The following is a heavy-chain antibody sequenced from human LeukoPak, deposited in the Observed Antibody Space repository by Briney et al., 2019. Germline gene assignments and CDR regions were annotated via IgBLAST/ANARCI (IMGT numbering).Heavy chain of an antibody. J-gene: IGHJ5*02. CDR1: GYSISSGYC. D-gene: IGHD3-10*01. Sequence: SETLSLTCTVSGYSISSGYCWGWIRQPPGKGLEWIGSIYHSGSTYYNPSLKSRVTISVDTSKNQFSLKLSSVTAADTAVYYCARDKTYYGSGSYYSHWFDPWGQGTLVTVSS. V-gene: IGHV4-38-2*02. CDR3: ARDKTYYGSGSYYSHWFDP. CDR2: IYHSGST.